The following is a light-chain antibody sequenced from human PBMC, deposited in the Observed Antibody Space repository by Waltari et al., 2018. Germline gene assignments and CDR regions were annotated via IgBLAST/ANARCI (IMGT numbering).Light chain of an antibody. CDR2: AAS. J-gene: IGKJ5*01. Sequence: IQLTQSPSSLSASVGDRVTITCRASQGISSNLAWYQQKPGKAPKLLISAASTLQSGVPLRFSGSGSGTDFTLTISSLQPDDFATYYCQQLNSYPITFGQGTRLEIK. CDR3: QQLNSYPIT. CDR1: QGISSN. V-gene: IGKV1-9*01.